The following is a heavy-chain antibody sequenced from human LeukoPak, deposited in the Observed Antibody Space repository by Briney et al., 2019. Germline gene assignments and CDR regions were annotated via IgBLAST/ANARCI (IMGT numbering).Heavy chain of an antibody. CDR1: GCTFTSYG. Sequence: ASVKVSCKASGCTFTSYGISWVRQAPGQGLEWMGWISAYNGNTNYAQKLQGRVTMTTDTSTSTAYMELRSLRSDDTAVYYCAREPLTYYYDSSGYQGYFQHWGQGTLVTVSS. CDR2: ISAYNGNT. V-gene: IGHV1-18*01. D-gene: IGHD3-22*01. J-gene: IGHJ1*01. CDR3: AREPLTYYYDSSGYQGYFQH.